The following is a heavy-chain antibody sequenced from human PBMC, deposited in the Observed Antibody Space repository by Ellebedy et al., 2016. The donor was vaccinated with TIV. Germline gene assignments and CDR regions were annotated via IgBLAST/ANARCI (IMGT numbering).Heavy chain of an antibody. Sequence: MPGGSLRLSCTVSGGSIGGYYWSWIRQPPGTGLEYIGYRYNSGSSNYNPSLKSRVTISVDTSKNQFSLKLSSVTAADTAVYYCARGGDGYIHYWGQGNLVTVSS. CDR3: ARGGDGYIHY. CDR1: GGSIGGYY. CDR2: RYNSGSS. V-gene: IGHV4-59*08. J-gene: IGHJ4*02. D-gene: IGHD3-16*01.